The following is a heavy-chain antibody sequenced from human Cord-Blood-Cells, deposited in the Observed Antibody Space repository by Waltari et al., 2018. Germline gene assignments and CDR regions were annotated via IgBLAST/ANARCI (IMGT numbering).Heavy chain of an antibody. Sequence: QVQLVQSGAEVKKPGASVKVSCKASGYTFTGYYMHWVRQAPGQGLEWMGWINPNGGDTNYAQKVQSRVTMTRDTSISTAYMELSRLRSDDTAVYYCAREISAGSPNFDYWGQGTLVTVSS. CDR2: INPNGGDT. CDR1: GYTFTGYY. J-gene: IGHJ4*02. CDR3: AREISAGSPNFDY. V-gene: IGHV1-2*02. D-gene: IGHD1-26*01.